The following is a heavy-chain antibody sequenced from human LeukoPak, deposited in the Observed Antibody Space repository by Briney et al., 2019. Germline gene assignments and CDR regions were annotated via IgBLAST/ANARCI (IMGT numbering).Heavy chain of an antibody. CDR1: GFTFSSYA. D-gene: IGHD6-19*01. CDR3: ARGQPYIAVAGTFDY. J-gene: IGHJ4*02. CDR2: ISYDGSNK. Sequence: PGRSLRLSCAASGFTFSSYAMHWVRQAPGKGLEWVAVISYDGSNKYYADSVKGRFTISRDNSKNTLYLQMNSLRAEDTAMYYCARGQPYIAVAGTFDYWGQGTLVTVSS. V-gene: IGHV3-30*04.